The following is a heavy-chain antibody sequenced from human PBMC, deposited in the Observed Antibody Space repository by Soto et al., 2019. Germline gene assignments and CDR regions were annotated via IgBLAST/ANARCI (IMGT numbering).Heavy chain of an antibody. D-gene: IGHD3-16*01. J-gene: IGHJ4*02. CDR2: INPNSGGT. Sequence: QVQLDQSGAEVKKNGASVKVSCKASGFTFTGHYLHWGQQAHGQGLEWMGWINPNSGGTSYAQKFQGRLSMTTVTSITTAYMELSRLSSDDTAFYDSAKSGSLCRPSLGDFDYWGQGTMVTVSS. CDR1: GFTFTGHY. V-gene: IGHV1-2*02. CDR3: AKSGSLCRPSLGDFDY.